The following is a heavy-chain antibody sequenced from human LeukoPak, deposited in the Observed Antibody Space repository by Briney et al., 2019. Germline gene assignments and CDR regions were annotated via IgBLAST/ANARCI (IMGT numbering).Heavy chain of an antibody. Sequence: PPQTLSLTCAVYGGSFSGYYWSWTRQPPGKGLEWIGEINPSGSTNYNPSLKSRVTIAVDTPKNQFSLKLSSVTAADTAVYYCARRRGYSYGYLNYYYGMDVWGQGTTVTVSS. CDR2: INPSGST. CDR3: ARRRGYSYGYLNYYYGMDV. V-gene: IGHV4-34*01. J-gene: IGHJ6*02. CDR1: GGSFSGYY. D-gene: IGHD5-18*01.